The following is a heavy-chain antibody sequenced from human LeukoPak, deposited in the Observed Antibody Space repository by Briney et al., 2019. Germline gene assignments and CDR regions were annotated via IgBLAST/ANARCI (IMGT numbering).Heavy chain of an antibody. D-gene: IGHD2-15*01. Sequence: GGSRRLAWAASGFTFSSFGMHWVRQAAGKGPGWVAFIRYDIDNKYYGDSVKGRFTISRDNSKNTLYLQMNNLRVEDTAVYYCAKDFRWSFDYWGQGTLVTVSS. V-gene: IGHV3-30*02. CDR1: GFTFSSFG. CDR3: AKDFRWSFDY. CDR2: IRYDIDNK. J-gene: IGHJ4*02.